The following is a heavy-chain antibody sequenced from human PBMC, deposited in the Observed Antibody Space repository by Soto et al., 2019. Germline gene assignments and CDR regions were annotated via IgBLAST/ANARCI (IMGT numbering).Heavy chain of an antibody. V-gene: IGHV1-8*01. D-gene: IGHD3-3*01. J-gene: IGHJ4*02. Sequence: SVKVSCKASGYTFTSYDINWVRQATGQGLEWMGWMNPNSGNTGYAQKFQGRVTMTRNTSISTAYMELSSLRSEDTAVYYCARAPSRVRFLEWLLSPPTFDYWGQGTLVTVSS. CDR1: GYTFTSYD. CDR3: ARAPSRVRFLEWLLSPPTFDY. CDR2: MNPNSGNT.